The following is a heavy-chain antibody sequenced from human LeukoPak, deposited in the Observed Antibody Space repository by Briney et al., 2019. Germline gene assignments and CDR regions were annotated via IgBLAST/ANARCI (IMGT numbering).Heavy chain of an antibody. D-gene: IGHD6-13*01. Sequence: ASAKVSCKASGYTFTSYGISWVRQAPGQGLEWMGWISAYNGNTNYAQKLQGRATMTTDTSTSTAYMELRSLRSDDTAVYYCAREWGIAAAGRDVTYDYWGQGTLVTVSS. CDR2: ISAYNGNT. CDR1: GYTFTSYG. V-gene: IGHV1-18*01. CDR3: AREWGIAAAGRDVTYDY. J-gene: IGHJ4*02.